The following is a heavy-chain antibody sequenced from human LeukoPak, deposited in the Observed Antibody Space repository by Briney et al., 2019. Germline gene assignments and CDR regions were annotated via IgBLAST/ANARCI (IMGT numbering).Heavy chain of an antibody. D-gene: IGHD3-10*01. CDR3: ATAEGVSGVFDY. V-gene: IGHV1-24*01. CDR2: FDPEDGET. CDR1: GYTLTELS. Sequence: ASVKVSCKVSGYTLTELSMHWVRQAPGKGLEWMGGFDPEDGETIYAQKFQGRVTMTEDTSTDTACMELSGLRSEDTAVYYCATAEGVSGVFDYWGQGTLVTVSS. J-gene: IGHJ4*02.